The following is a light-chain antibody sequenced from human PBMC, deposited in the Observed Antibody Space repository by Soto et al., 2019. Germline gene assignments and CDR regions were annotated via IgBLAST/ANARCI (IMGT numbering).Light chain of an antibody. CDR2: EAS. Sequence: DIPMTQSPSTLSASVGDRVTFTCRASQSIGSRLAWYQHKPGKAPKLLIYEASTLESGVPSRFSGSGSGTEFSLTISSLQPDDFATYYCQQYNTYSPAWTFGQGTKVEI. V-gene: IGKV1-5*03. CDR1: QSIGSR. J-gene: IGKJ1*01. CDR3: QQYNTYSPAWT.